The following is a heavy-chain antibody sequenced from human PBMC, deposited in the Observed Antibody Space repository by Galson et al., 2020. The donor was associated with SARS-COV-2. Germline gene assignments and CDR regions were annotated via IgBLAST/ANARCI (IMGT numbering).Heavy chain of an antibody. J-gene: IGHJ3*02. V-gene: IGHV4-30-4*07. CDR1: GGSISGGGYS. CDR3: AGSYSSSRGDRVAVDI. D-gene: IGHD6-13*01. Sequence: SETLSLTCAVPGGSISGGGYSWSWIRQPPGKGLEWIGYIYYSGRTYYNPSLKSRVTISVDTSKNQFSLRLNSMTAADTAVYYCAGSYSSSRGDRVAVDIWGQGTMVTVSS. CDR2: IYYSGRT.